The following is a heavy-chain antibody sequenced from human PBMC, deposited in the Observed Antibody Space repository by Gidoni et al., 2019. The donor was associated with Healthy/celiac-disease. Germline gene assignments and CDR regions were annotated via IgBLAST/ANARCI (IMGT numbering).Heavy chain of an antibody. D-gene: IGHD5-18*01. CDR3: ARVGTATRRFDY. J-gene: IGHJ4*02. Sequence: QVQLQESGPGLVEPSQTLSLTCTVSGGSISSGGYYWSWIRQHPGKGLEWIGYIYYSGSTYYNPSLKSGVTISVDTSKNQFSLKLSSVTAADTAVYYCARVGTATRRFDYWGQGTLVTVSS. CDR1: GGSISSGGYY. CDR2: IYYSGST. V-gene: IGHV4-31*03.